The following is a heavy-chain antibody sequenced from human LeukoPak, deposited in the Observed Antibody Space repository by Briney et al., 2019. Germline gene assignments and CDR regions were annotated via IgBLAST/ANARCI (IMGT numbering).Heavy chain of an antibody. V-gene: IGHV3-74*01. D-gene: IGHD3-10*01. Sequence: GGSLRLSCAASGFTFSSYWMHWVRQAPGEGLVCVSRINSDGTSTTYADSVKGRFTISRDNSKNTLYLQMNSLRAEDTAVYYCAKDLDYYGSGSAFDYWGQGTLVTVSS. J-gene: IGHJ4*02. CDR2: INSDGTST. CDR1: GFTFSSYW. CDR3: AKDLDYYGSGSAFDY.